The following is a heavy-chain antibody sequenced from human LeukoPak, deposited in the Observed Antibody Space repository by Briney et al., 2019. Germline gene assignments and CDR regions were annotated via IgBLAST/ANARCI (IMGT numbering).Heavy chain of an antibody. CDR2: IYCGSS. D-gene: IGHD5-12*01. V-gene: IGHV4-39*07. J-gene: IGHJ6*03. CDR1: GGSISSSTYY. CDR3: ARVALVAADYYYYYMDV. Sequence: SETLSLTCTVSGGSISSSTYYWGWIRQPPGKGLEWIGSIYCGSSYYNPSLKSRVTISVDTSKNQFSLKLSSVTAADTAVYYCARVALVAADYYYYYMDVWGKGTTVTISS.